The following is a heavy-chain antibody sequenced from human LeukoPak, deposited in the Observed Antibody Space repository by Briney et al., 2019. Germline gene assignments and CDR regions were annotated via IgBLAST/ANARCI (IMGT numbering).Heavy chain of an antibody. D-gene: IGHD2-2*02. CDR3: AREDIVVVPAAIRTNYYYYGMDV. J-gene: IGHJ6*02. CDR1: GFTFSSYA. Sequence: GRSLRLSCAASGFTFSSYAMPWVRQAPGRGLEWVAVISYDGSNKYYADSVKGRFTISRDNSKKTLYLQMNSLRAEDTAVYYCAREDIVVVPAAIRTNYYYYGMDVWGQGTTVTVSS. V-gene: IGHV3-30-3*01. CDR2: ISYDGSNK.